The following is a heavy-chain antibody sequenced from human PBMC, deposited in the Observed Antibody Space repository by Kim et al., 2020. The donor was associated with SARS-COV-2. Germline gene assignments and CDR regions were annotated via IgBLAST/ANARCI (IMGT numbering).Heavy chain of an antibody. V-gene: IGHV4-34*01. CDR3: ARGEGYCSGGSCYAGY. D-gene: IGHD2-15*01. J-gene: IGHJ4*02. CDR2: INHSGST. Sequence: SETLSLTCAVYGGSFSGYYWSWIRQPPGKGLEWMGEINHSGSTNYNPSHMSRVTISVDTSKNQSSLKLSSVTAADTAVYYCARGEGYCSGGSCYAGYWGQGTLVTVSS. CDR1: GGSFSGYY.